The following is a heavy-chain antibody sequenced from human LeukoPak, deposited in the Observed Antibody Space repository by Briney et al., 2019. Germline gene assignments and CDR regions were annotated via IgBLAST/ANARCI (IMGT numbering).Heavy chain of an antibody. V-gene: IGHV1-8*03. D-gene: IGHD1-14*01. J-gene: IGHJ6*03. CDR1: GYTFTSYD. CDR2: MNPNSGNT. Sequence: RGASVKVSCKASGYTFTSYDINWVRQATGQGLERMGWMNPNSGNTGYAQKFQGRVTITRNTSISTAYMELSSLRSEDTAVYYCARSPPRRLRHYYYYMDVWGKGTTVTVSS. CDR3: ARSPPRRLRHYYYYMDV.